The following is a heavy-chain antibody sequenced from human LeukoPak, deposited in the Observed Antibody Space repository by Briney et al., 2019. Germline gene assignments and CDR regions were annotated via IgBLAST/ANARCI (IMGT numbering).Heavy chain of an antibody. V-gene: IGHV1-69*05. CDR2: IIPIFGTA. Sequence: KPGSSVKVSCKASGGTFSSYAISWVRQAPGQGLEWMGRIIPIFGTANYAQKFQGRVTITTDESTSTAYMELSSLRSGDTAVYYCARDTYDFWSGYLGWFDPWGQGTLVTVSS. D-gene: IGHD3-3*01. CDR3: ARDTYDFWSGYLGWFDP. J-gene: IGHJ5*02. CDR1: GGTFSSYA.